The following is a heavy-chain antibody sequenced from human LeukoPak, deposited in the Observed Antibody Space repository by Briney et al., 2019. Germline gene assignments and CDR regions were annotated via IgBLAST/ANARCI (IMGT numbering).Heavy chain of an antibody. CDR2: IWYDGSNK. V-gene: IGHV3-33*01. CDR3: AGDHVPSQYYGFWPGAFDI. Sequence: GGSLRLSCAASGFTFSSYGMHWVRQAPGKGLEWVAVIWYDGSNKYYADSVKGRFTISRDNSKNTLYLQMNSLRAEDTAVYYCAGDHVPSQYYGFWPGAFDIWGQGTMVTVSS. J-gene: IGHJ3*02. CDR1: GFTFSSYG. D-gene: IGHD3-3*01.